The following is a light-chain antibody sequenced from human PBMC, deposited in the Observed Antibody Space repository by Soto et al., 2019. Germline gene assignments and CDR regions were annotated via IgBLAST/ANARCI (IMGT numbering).Light chain of an antibody. J-gene: IGKJ3*01. CDR1: QDIKNY. V-gene: IGKV1-33*01. CDR2: AAS. CDR3: QHHDSLRQFT. Sequence: DIQMTQSPSSLSASVGDRVTITCQASQDIKNYLNWYQQKPGESPKILISAASNLEAGVPSRFSGSGSGTDFTFTISSLQPEDVATYYCQHHDSLRQFTFDPGTTVHL.